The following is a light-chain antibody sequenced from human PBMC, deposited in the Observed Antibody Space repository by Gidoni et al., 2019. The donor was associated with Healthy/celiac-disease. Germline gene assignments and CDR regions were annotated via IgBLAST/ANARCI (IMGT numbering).Light chain of an antibody. V-gene: IGKV4-1*01. Sequence: DIVIPQSPDSLAVSLCERATINCKSSQSVLYSSNNKNYLAWYQQKTGQPRKLLIYWASTREYGVTDRFSGSGSGTDFTLTISSLQAEDGAVYYCQQYYSIPRTFGQGTKVEIK. CDR1: QSVLYSSNNKNY. J-gene: IGKJ1*01. CDR2: WAS. CDR3: QQYYSIPRT.